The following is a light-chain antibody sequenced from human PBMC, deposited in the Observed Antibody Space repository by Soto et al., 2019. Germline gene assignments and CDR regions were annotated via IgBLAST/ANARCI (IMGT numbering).Light chain of an antibody. CDR3: QQRNIQPPLT. Sequence: DIVLTQSPATLSLSPGQRATLSCRASQSVGGFLAWYQQKPGQAPRLLIFDASNRATGIPARFSGSGSGTDFTLTISSLEPEDFAVYYCQQRNIQPPLTFGGGTKVEIK. CDR1: QSVGGF. J-gene: IGKJ4*01. V-gene: IGKV3-11*01. CDR2: DAS.